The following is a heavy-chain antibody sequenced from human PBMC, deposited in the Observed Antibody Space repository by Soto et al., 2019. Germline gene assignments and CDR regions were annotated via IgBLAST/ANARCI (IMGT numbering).Heavy chain of an antibody. CDR2: ILSDGNNK. J-gene: IGHJ4*02. CDR1: GFIFSSYA. CDR3: AKGRGNYWAIDS. V-gene: IGHV3-30*04. Sequence: GGSLRLSCAASGFIFSSYAMHWVRQAPGKGLEGVAVILSDGNNKFYADSVKGRFTISRDNSKNTLYLQMDSLRVEDTAVYYCAKGRGNYWAIDSWGQGTLVTVSS. D-gene: IGHD1-7*01.